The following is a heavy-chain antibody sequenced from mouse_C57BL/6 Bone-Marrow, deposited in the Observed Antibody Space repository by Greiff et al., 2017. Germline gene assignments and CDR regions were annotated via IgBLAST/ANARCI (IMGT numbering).Heavy chain of an antibody. D-gene: IGHD3-2*02. CDR1: GYTFTSYG. Sequence: QVQLQQSGAELARPGASVQLSCKASGYTFTSYGISWVKQRTGQGLEWIGEIYPRSGNTYYNEKFKGKATLTADKSSSTAYMELRSLTSEDSAVYFCARQLRLRGAYWGQGTLVTVSA. V-gene: IGHV1-81*01. CDR2: IYPRSGNT. CDR3: ARQLRLRGAY. J-gene: IGHJ3*01.